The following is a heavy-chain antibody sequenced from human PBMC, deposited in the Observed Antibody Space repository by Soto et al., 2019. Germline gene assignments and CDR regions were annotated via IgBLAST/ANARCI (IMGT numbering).Heavy chain of an antibody. CDR1: GGTFSSYT. D-gene: IGHD6-13*01. Sequence: QVQLVQSGAEVKKPGSSVKVSCKASGGTFSSYTISWVRQAPGQGREWMGRIIPILGIANYAQKFQGRVTITADKSTSTAYMELSSLRSEDTAVYYCARGYSSTPNWFDPWGQGTLVTVSS. CDR2: IIPILGIA. CDR3: ARGYSSTPNWFDP. V-gene: IGHV1-69*02. J-gene: IGHJ5*02.